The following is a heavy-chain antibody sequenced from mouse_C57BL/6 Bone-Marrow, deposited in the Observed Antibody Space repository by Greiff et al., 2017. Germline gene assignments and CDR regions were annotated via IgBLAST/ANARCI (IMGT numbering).Heavy chain of an antibody. J-gene: IGHJ3*01. CDR1: GYTFTGYW. V-gene: IGHV1-9*01. D-gene: IGHD2-3*01. Sequence: QVQLQQSGAELMKPGASVKLSCKATGYTFTGYWIEWVKQRPGHGLEWIGEILPGSGSTNYNEKFKGKATFTADKSSNTAYMQLSSLTTEDSAIYYCASSYVGYYVPFAYWGQGTLVTVSA. CDR2: ILPGSGST. CDR3: ASSYVGYYVPFAY.